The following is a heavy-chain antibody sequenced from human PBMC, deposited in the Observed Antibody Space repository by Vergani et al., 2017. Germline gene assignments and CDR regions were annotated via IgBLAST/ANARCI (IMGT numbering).Heavy chain of an antibody. CDR3: ARLGSVDIVATITFDYYGMDV. CDR2: ISSSSSYI. V-gene: IGHV3-21*01. Sequence: EVQLVESGGGLVKPGGSLRLSCAASGFTFSSYSMNWVRQAPGKGLEWVSSISSSSSYIYYTDSVKGRFTISRDNAKNSLYLQMNSLRAEDTAVYYCARLGSVDIVATITFDYYGMDVWGQGTTVTVSS. CDR1: GFTFSSYS. J-gene: IGHJ6*02. D-gene: IGHD5-12*01.